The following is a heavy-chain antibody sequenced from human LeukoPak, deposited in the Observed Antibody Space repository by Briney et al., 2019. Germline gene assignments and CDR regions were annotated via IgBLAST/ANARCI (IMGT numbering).Heavy chain of an antibody. V-gene: IGHV1-18*01. D-gene: IGHD2-15*01. CDR3: ARSGCSAGSCYSQTVKFDS. Sequence: ASVKVSCKASGYTFTNYGISWVRQAPGQGLEWMAWISDYNGNTDYAQKFQGRVTVTADTSTSTAYMELRSLRSDDTAVYYCARSGCSAGSCYSQTVKFDSWGQGTLVTVSS. J-gene: IGHJ4*02. CDR1: GYTFTNYG. CDR2: ISDYNGNT.